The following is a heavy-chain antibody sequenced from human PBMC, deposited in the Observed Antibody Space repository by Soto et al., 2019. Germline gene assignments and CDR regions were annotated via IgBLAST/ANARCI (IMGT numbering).Heavy chain of an antibody. CDR1: GYTFTSYG. V-gene: IGHV1-18*01. CDR2: ISAYNGNT. J-gene: IGHJ3*02. Sequence: ASVKVSCKASGYTFTSYGISWVRPAPGQGLEWMGWISAYNGNTNYAQKLQGRVTLTKDTSTSTAYMELRSLRSDDTAVYYCARVSSASSWYYAFDIWGQGTMVTVSS. CDR3: ARVSSASSWYYAFDI. D-gene: IGHD6-13*01.